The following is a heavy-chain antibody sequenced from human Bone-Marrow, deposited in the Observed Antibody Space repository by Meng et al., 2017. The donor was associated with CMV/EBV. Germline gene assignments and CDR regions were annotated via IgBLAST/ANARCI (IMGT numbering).Heavy chain of an antibody. CDR2: MNPNSGNT. Sequence: ASVKVSCKASGYTFTSYDINWVRQATGQGLEWMGWMNPNSGNTGYAQKFQGRVTITRNTSISTAYMELSSLRSEDTAVYYCARDRPNYTVVLIAIWQQGNTFDVWGQGTTVTGSS. J-gene: IGHJ3*01. D-gene: IGHD2-21*01. CDR3: ARDRPNYTVVLIAIWQQGNTFDV. CDR1: GYTFTSYD. V-gene: IGHV1-8*03.